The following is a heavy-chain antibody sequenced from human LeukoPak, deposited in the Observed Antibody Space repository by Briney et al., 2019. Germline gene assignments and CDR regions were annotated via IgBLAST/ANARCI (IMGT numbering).Heavy chain of an antibody. CDR2: IYTSGST. J-gene: IGHJ4*02. V-gene: IGHV4-61*02. Sequence: SQTLSLTCTVSGGSISSGSYYWSWIRQPAGKGLEWIGRIYTSGSTNYNPSLKSRVTISVDTSKNQFSLKLSSVTAADTAVYYCASGIEADLYWGQGTLVTVSS. CDR1: GGSISSGSYY. D-gene: IGHD1-26*01. CDR3: ASGIEADLY.